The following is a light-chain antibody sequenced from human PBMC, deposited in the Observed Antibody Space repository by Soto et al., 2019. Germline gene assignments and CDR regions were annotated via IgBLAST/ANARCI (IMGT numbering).Light chain of an antibody. Sequence: QSALTQPASVSGSPRQSITISCTGTNSDVGSYNLVSWFQQHPGKAPKLVIYEVTKRPSGVSDRFSGSKSGNTASLTISGLQAEDEAGYYCSSYTSSSTLVFGGGTKLTVL. CDR2: EVT. J-gene: IGLJ2*01. CDR3: SSYTSSSTLV. CDR1: NSDVGSYNL. V-gene: IGLV2-14*02.